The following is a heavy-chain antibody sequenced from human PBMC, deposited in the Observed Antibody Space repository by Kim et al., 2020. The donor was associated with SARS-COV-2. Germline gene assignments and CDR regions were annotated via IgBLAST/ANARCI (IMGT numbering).Heavy chain of an antibody. CDR2: ISGSGGST. D-gene: IGHD3-3*01. Sequence: GSLRLSCAASGFTFSSYAMSWVRQAPGKGLEWVSAISGSGGSTYYADSVKGRFTISRDNSKNTLYLQMNSLRAEDTAVYYCAKGLTILGTGHWFDPWGQGTLVTVSS. V-gene: IGHV3-23*01. J-gene: IGHJ5*02. CDR3: AKGLTILGTGHWFDP. CDR1: GFTFSSYA.